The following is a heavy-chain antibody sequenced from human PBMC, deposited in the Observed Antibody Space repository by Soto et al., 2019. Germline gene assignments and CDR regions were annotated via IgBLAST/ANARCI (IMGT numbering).Heavy chain of an antibody. CDR3: ARGLRASFGVRLSYYYYGMDV. CDR1: GGSFSDYY. J-gene: IGHJ6*02. V-gene: IGHV4-34*01. CDR2: ITHSGST. D-gene: IGHD3-10*01. Sequence: SETLSLTCALYGGSFSDYYWGWIRQPPGKGLECIGEITHSGSTNYNPSLKSRVTLSVDTSKNQFSLNLTSVTAADTAVYYCARGLRASFGVRLSYYYYGMDVWGQGTTVTVSS.